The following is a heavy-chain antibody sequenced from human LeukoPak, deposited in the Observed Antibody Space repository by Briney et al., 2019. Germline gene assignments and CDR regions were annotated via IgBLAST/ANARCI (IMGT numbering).Heavy chain of an antibody. CDR2: IYYSGST. Sequence: PSETLSLTCTVSGGSINSNNYYWGWIRQPPGKGLEWIGYIYYSGSTYYNPSLKSRVTISVDTSKNQFSLKLSSVTAADTAVYYWARGPRYYYDNSGYPHFDYWGQGTLVTVSS. CDR1: GGSINSNNYY. D-gene: IGHD3-22*01. V-gene: IGHV4-31*03. J-gene: IGHJ4*02. CDR3: ARGPRYYYDNSGYPHFDY.